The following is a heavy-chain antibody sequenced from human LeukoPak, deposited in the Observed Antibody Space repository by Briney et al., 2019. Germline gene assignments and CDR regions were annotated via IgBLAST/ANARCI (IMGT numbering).Heavy chain of an antibody. V-gene: IGHV4-4*07. CDR2: IYTSGST. Sequence: KTSETLSLTCTVSGGSISSYYWSWIRQPAGKGLEWIGRIYTSGSTNYNPSLKSRVTMSVDTSKNQFSLKLSSVTAADTAVYYCARDNGNYYDSSGYDIHFDYWGQGTLVTVSS. J-gene: IGHJ4*02. CDR3: ARDNGNYYDSSGYDIHFDY. D-gene: IGHD3-22*01. CDR1: GGSISSYY.